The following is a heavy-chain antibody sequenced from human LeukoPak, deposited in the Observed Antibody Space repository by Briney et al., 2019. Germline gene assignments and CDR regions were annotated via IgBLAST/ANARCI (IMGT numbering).Heavy chain of an antibody. Sequence: GGSLRLSCAASGFTFNGYWMSWVRQAPGKGLEWVANIRQDESEKYYVDSVKGRFTISRDNAKNSLYLQMNSLRAEDTAVYYCARGYCSGGNCYPLFDPWGQGTLVTVSS. CDR3: ARGYCSGGNCYPLFDP. J-gene: IGHJ5*02. CDR1: GFTFNGYW. V-gene: IGHV3-7*01. CDR2: IRQDESEK. D-gene: IGHD2-15*01.